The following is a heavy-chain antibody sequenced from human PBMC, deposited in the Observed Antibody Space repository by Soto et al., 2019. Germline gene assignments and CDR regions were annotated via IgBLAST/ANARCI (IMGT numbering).Heavy chain of an antibody. Sequence: ASGPTLVNPTQTLTLTCTFSGFSLSTSGVGVGWIRQPPGKALDWLALIYWDDDKRYSPSLKSRLTITKDTSKNQVVLTMTNLDPVDTATYYCASGGDTTYSFDYWGQGTLVTVSS. CDR3: ASGGDTTYSFDY. CDR2: IYWDDDK. D-gene: IGHD3-16*01. J-gene: IGHJ4*02. V-gene: IGHV2-5*02. CDR1: GFSLSTSGVG.